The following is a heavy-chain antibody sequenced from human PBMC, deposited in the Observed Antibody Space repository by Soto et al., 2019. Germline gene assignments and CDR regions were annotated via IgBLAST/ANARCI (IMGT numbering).Heavy chain of an antibody. V-gene: IGHV6-1*01. CDR1: GDSVSGDSAA. D-gene: IGHD1-1*01. CDR2: TYYRSRWYN. Sequence: QVQLQESGPGLVKPSQTLSVSCAISGDSVSGDSAAWNWVRLSPSRGLEWLARTYYRSRWYNDYAVSVRSRITVKADTSKNQFSLQLTSVTPDDTAIYFCAGTTSHHWLYMDVWGRGTTVTVSS. J-gene: IGHJ6*03. CDR3: AGTTSHHWLYMDV.